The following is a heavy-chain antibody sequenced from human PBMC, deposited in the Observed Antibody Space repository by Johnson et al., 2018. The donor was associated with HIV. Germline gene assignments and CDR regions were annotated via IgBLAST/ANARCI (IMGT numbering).Heavy chain of an antibody. D-gene: IGHD1-26*01. J-gene: IGHJ3*02. Sequence: QVQLVESGGGLVQPGGSLRLSCAASGFTFSSYAMHWVRQAPGKGLEWVAVISYDGSNKYYADSVKGRFTISRDNSKNSLYLQMNSLRVEDTAMCYCTTELVGARGPNAFDIWGQGTMVTVSS. CDR3: TTELVGARGPNAFDI. CDR2: ISYDGSNK. V-gene: IGHV3-30-3*01. CDR1: GFTFSSYA.